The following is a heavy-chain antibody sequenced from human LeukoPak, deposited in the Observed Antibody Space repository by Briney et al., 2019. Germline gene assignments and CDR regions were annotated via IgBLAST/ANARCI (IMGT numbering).Heavy chain of an antibody. Sequence: SETLSLTCAVYGGSFSGYYWSWIRQPPGKGLEWIGEINHSGSTNYIPSLKSRVTISVDTSKNQFSLKLSSVTAADTAVYYCAMLGGYDDTEIDYWGQGTLVTVSS. CDR1: GGSFSGYY. V-gene: IGHV4-34*01. J-gene: IGHJ4*02. CDR3: AMLGGYDDTEIDY. CDR2: INHSGST. D-gene: IGHD5-12*01.